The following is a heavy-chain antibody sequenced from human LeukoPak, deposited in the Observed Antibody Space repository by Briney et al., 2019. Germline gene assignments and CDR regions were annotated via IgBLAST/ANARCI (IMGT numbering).Heavy chain of an antibody. CDR3: AAGDPVSY. J-gene: IGHJ4*02. CDR2: IWYDGSNE. CDR1: GFTFSSYG. V-gene: IGHV3-33*01. D-gene: IGHD4-17*01. Sequence: PGGSLRLSCAASGFTFSSYGMNWVRQAPGKGLEWVAVIWYDGSNEYYVDSVKGRFTTSRDNSKNTLYLQMNSLRVEDTAVYYCAAGDPVSYWGQGTLVSVSS.